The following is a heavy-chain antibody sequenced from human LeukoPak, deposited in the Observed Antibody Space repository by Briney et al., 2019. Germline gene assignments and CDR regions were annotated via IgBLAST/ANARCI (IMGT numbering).Heavy chain of an antibody. V-gene: IGHV3-21*01. CDR2: ISSSSSYI. Sequence: PGGSLRLSCAASGFTFSSYSMSWVRQAPGKGLEWVSSISSSSSYIYYADSVKGRFTISRDNAKNSLYLQMNSLRAEDTAVYYCARIPRRVVDYWGQGTLVTVSS. J-gene: IGHJ4*02. CDR3: ARIPRRVVDY. CDR1: GFTFSSYS. D-gene: IGHD3-3*01.